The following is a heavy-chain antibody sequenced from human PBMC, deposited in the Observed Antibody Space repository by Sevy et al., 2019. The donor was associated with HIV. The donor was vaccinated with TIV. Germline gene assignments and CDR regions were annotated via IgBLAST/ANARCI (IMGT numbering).Heavy chain of an antibody. J-gene: IGHJ6*02. V-gene: IGHV3-21*04. CDR2: ISSSSNYI. CDR3: ARDGARITMVQGVMAYYHGMDV. D-gene: IGHD3-10*01. Sequence: GGSLRLSCAASGFTFSTYSMNWVRQAPGKGLEWVSSISSSSNYIYYADSVKGRFTISRDNAKNSLYLQMNSLRAEDTALYYCARDGARITMVQGVMAYYHGMDVWGPGTTVPVSS. CDR1: GFTFSTYS.